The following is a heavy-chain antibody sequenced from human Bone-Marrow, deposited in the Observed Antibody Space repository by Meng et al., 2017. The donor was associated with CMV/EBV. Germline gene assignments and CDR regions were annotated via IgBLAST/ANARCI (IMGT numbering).Heavy chain of an antibody. CDR1: GFIFSDYS. Sequence: GGSLRLSCIASGFIFSDYSLNWVRQAPGKGLEWVSYISGVSSYINYADSVKGRFTISRDNSRNSLYLEMNSLRADDTAIYYCAREIYSSLDPWGQGTLVTVSS. V-gene: IGHV3-21*01. CDR3: AREIYSSLDP. CDR2: ISGVSSYI. J-gene: IGHJ5*02. D-gene: IGHD6-13*01.